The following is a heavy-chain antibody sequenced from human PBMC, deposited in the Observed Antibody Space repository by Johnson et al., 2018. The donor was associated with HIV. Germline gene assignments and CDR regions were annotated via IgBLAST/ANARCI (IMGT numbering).Heavy chain of an antibody. V-gene: IGHV3-66*02. CDR2: IYSGGST. Sequence: SGGGVVQPGGSLRLSCAASGFPVSSNYMSWVRQAPGKGLEWVSVIYSGGSTYYADSVKGRFTISRDNAKNTLYLQMNSLTPEDTAVYYCASLGGLGGFDVWGQGTMVTVSS. CDR3: ASLGGLGGFDV. CDR1: GFPVSSNY. D-gene: IGHD1-26*01. J-gene: IGHJ3*01.